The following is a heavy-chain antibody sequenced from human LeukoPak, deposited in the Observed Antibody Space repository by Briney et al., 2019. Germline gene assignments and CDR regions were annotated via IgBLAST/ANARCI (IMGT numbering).Heavy chain of an antibody. V-gene: IGHV3-23*01. CDR1: GFTFISYA. CDR3: TKGVKAYPVSVDY. Sequence: GGSLRLSCAASGFTFISYAMRWVRQAPGKGLGWVSAISGSGGSTYYADSVKGRFTISRDNSKNTLYLQINSLRAEDTALYYCTKGVKAYPVSVDYWGQGTLVTVSS. CDR2: ISGSGGST. D-gene: IGHD2-2*01. J-gene: IGHJ4*02.